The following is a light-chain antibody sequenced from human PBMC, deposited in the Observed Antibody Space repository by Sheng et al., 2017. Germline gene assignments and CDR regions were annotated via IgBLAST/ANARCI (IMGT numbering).Light chain of an antibody. J-gene: IGLJ1*01. CDR2: DDS. CDR1: NIGSRS. Sequence: SYVVTQPPSVSVAPGQTARITCGGDNIGSRSVHWYQQKPGQAPVLVVYDDSDRPSGIPERFSGSNSANTATLTISRVEAGDEADYYCQVWDFISDQYVFGTGTKVTVL. V-gene: IGLV3-21*02. CDR3: QVWDFISDQYV.